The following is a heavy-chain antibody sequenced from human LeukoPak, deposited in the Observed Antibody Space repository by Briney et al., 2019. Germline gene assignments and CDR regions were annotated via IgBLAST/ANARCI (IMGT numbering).Heavy chain of an antibody. Sequence: SSETLSLTCAVYGGSFSGYYWSWIRQPAEKGLEWIGRIYTSGSTNYNPSLKSRVTISVDTSKNQFSLKLSSVTAADTAVYYCARWQINLYYFDYWGQGTLVTVSS. J-gene: IGHJ4*02. CDR2: IYTSGST. CDR3: ARWQINLYYFDY. D-gene: IGHD1-14*01. CDR1: GGSFSGYY. V-gene: IGHV4-59*10.